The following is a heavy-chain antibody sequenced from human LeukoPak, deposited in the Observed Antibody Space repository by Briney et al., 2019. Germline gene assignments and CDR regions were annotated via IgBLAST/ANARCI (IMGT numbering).Heavy chain of an antibody. V-gene: IGHV4-59*01. D-gene: IGHD6-13*01. CDR3: ARLGIYSSSLDY. Sequence: PSETLSLTCTVYGGSISSYYWSWVRQPSGRGLEWIGHIYYSGSTNYNPSLKSRVTISVDTSKNQFSLKLSSVTAADTAVYYCARLGIYSSSLDYWGQGTLVTVSS. J-gene: IGHJ4*02. CDR2: IYYSGST. CDR1: GGSISSYY.